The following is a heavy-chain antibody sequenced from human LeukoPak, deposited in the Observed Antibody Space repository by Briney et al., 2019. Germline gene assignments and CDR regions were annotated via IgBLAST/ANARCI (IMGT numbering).Heavy chain of an antibody. Sequence: PSETLSLTCAVSGDSISGSSYYWGWSRQPPGKGLGWIGSIYYSGSTYYNPSLKSRVTISVGTSKNQFSLKLSSVTAAETAVYYCARSSGYSSSGGLNWFDTWGQGTLVTVSS. V-gene: IGHV4-39*01. D-gene: IGHD6-13*01. CDR1: GDSISGSSYY. J-gene: IGHJ5*02. CDR2: IYYSGST. CDR3: ARSSGYSSSGGLNWFDT.